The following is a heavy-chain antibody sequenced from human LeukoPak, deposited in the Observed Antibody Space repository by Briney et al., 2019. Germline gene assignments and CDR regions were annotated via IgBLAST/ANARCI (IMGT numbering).Heavy chain of an antibody. CDR1: GYTFTSYY. CDR2: INPSDGST. CDR3: ARDFRDVYYFDY. V-gene: IGHV1-46*01. D-gene: IGHD3-10*02. J-gene: IGHJ4*02. Sequence: GASVKVSCKASGYTFTSYYMHWVRQAPGQGLEWMGIINPSDGSTTYTEKFQGRVTMTRDTSTSTVYMELSSLRSEDTAVYYCARDFRDVYYFDYWGQGTLVTVS.